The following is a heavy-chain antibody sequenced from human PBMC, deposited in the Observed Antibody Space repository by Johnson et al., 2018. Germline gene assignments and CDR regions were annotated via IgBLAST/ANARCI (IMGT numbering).Heavy chain of an antibody. V-gene: IGHV1-46*01. CDR1: GYTFTSYS. CDR2: INPWGGSK. D-gene: IGHD3-3*01. J-gene: IGHJ3*02. CDR3: ARQGFRFLEADAFDI. Sequence: QVQLVQSGAEMKKPGASVKVSCKASGYTFTSYSIHWVRPAPGQGLKWMGVINPWGGSKSYAQKFQGRVTMTRDTSTSTVYMELSSLRSDDTAVYYCARQGFRFLEADAFDIWGQGTMVTVSS.